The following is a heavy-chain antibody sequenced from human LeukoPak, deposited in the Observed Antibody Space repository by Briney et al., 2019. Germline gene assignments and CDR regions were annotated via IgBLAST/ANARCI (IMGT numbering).Heavy chain of an antibody. CDR3: ARGDSSGWYAFDI. CDR1: GGSINNYY. CDR2: IYTSGST. V-gene: IGHV4-4*07. D-gene: IGHD6-19*01. Sequence: SETLSLTCTISGGSINNYYWSWIRQPAGKGLEWIGRIYTSGSTNYNPSLKSRVTMSVDTSKNQFSLKLSSVTAADTAVYYCARGDSSGWYAFDIWGQGTMVTVSS. J-gene: IGHJ3*02.